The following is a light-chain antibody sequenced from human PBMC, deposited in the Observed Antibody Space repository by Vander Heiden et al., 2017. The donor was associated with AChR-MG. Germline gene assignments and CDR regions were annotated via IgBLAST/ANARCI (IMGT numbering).Light chain of an antibody. CDR1: QTISTY. J-gene: IGKJ4*01. V-gene: IGKV1-39*01. CDR3: QQSDSSPSFT. Sequence: DIQMTQSPTSLSASVEDRVTITCRANQTISTYLNWYQQRPGKAPSLLIYGASTLQTGVPSRFSGSGYGTEFTLTISSLQPEDFASYYCQQSDSSPSFTFGGGTRVEI. CDR2: GAS.